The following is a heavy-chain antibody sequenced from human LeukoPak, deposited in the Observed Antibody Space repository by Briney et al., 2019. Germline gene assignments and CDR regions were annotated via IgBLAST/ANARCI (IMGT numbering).Heavy chain of an antibody. D-gene: IGHD3-10*01. CDR1: GFTFSSYG. J-gene: IGHJ2*01. CDR2: ISYDGSNK. V-gene: IGHV3-30*03. Sequence: PGRSLRLSCAASGFTFSSYGMHWVRQAPGKGLEWVAVISYDGSNKYYADSVKGRFTISRDNAKNSLYLQMNSLRAEDTAVYYCASKVAYGSGSYYPGRGWYFDLWGRGALVTVSS. CDR3: ASKVAYGSGSYYPGRGWYFDL.